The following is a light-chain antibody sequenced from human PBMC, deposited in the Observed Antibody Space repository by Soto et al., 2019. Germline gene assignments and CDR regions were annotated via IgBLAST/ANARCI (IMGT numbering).Light chain of an antibody. Sequence: DIVMTQSPLSLPFTPGEPASISCRSSQSLLHSNGYNYLDWYLQKPGQSPQLLIYLGSNRASGVPDRFRGSGSGTDFTLKISRVEAEDVGVYYCMQALQTPYTFGQGTKLEIK. CDR1: QSLLHSNGYNY. CDR2: LGS. V-gene: IGKV2-28*01. CDR3: MQALQTPYT. J-gene: IGKJ2*01.